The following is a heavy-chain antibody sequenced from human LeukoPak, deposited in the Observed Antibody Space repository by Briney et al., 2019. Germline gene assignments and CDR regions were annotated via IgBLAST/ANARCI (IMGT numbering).Heavy chain of an antibody. Sequence: ASVKVSCKASGYTFTGYYMHWVRQAPGQGLEWMGWINPNSGGTNYALKFQGRVTMTRDTSISTAYMELSRLRSDDTAVYYCARIPIVVVPAAQGDNWFDPWGQGTLVTVSS. CDR2: INPNSGGT. CDR1: GYTFTGYY. J-gene: IGHJ5*02. D-gene: IGHD2-2*01. V-gene: IGHV1-2*02. CDR3: ARIPIVVVPAAQGDNWFDP.